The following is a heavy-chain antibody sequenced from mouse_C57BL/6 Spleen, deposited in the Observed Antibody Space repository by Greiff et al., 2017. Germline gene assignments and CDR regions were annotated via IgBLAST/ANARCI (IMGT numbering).Heavy chain of an antibody. CDR1: GFTFSSYG. Sequence: EVKVVESGGDLVKPGGSLKLSCAASGFTFSSYGMSWVRQTPDKRLEWVATISSGGSYTYYPDSVKGRFTISRDNAKNTLYLQMSSLKSEDTAMYYCARRPVYAMDYWGQGTSVTVSS. CDR3: ARRPVYAMDY. J-gene: IGHJ4*01. V-gene: IGHV5-6*02. CDR2: ISSGGSYT.